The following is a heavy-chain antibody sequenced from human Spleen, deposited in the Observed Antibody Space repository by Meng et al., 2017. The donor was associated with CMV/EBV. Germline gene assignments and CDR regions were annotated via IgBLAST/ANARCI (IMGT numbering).Heavy chain of an antibody. J-gene: IGHJ4*02. Sequence: SETLSLTCTVSGGSMSSSGYFWAWIRQPPGKGLEWIGNMHFSGSTYYNPSLESRVTISVDTSKNQFSLKVTSVTAADTAVYYCAREVRIGYFDYWGQGTLVTVSS. D-gene: IGHD2-2*01. V-gene: IGHV4-39*01. CDR1: GGSMSSSGYF. CDR3: AREVRIGYFDY. CDR2: MHFSGST.